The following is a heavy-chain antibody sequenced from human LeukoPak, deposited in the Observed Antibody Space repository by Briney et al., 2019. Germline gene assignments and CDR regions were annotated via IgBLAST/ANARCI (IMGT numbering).Heavy chain of an antibody. CDR1: GFTFRSYE. D-gene: IGHD5-24*01. CDR2: ISSSGSTI. Sequence: PGGSLRLSCAASGFTFRSYEMNWVRQAPGKGLEWVSYISSSGSTIYYADSVKGRFTISRDNAKNSLYLQMNSLRAEDTAVYYCARLMATTDHDAFDIWGQGTMVTVSS. J-gene: IGHJ3*02. CDR3: ARLMATTDHDAFDI. V-gene: IGHV3-48*03.